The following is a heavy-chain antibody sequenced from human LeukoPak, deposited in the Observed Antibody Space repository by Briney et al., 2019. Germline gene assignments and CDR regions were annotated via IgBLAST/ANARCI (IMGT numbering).Heavy chain of an antibody. D-gene: IGHD2-2*01. CDR3: ARDRVVPAAPGRAFDI. J-gene: IGHJ3*02. V-gene: IGHV3-53*01. CDR2: IYSGGST. CDR1: GFTLSSNY. Sequence: GGSLRLSCAASGFTLSSNYMSWVRQAPGKGLEWVSVIYSGGSTYYPDSVKGRFTISRDNSKNTLYLQMNSLRAEDTAVYYCARDRVVPAAPGRAFDIWGQGTMVTVSS.